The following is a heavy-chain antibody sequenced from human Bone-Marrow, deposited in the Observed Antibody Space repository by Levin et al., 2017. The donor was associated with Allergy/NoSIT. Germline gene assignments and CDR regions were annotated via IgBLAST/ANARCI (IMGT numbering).Heavy chain of an antibody. Sequence: SETLSLTCTVSGGSISGYYWSWIRQPPEKGLEWIGYIYYSGSTKYNASLKSRVTISVDTSKNQFSLKLTSVTAADTAVYYCARAIPSGGNSYSYSYMDVWGKGTTVTVSS. V-gene: IGHV4-59*01. D-gene: IGHD4-23*01. J-gene: IGHJ6*03. CDR1: GGSISGYY. CDR2: IYYSGST. CDR3: ARAIPSGGNSYSYSYMDV.